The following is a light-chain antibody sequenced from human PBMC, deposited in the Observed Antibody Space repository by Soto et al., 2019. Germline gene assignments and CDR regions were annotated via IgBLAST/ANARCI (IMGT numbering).Light chain of an antibody. CDR1: SGHSSYA. Sequence: QPVLTQSPSASASLGASVTLTCTLSSGHSSYAIAWHQQQPEKGPRYLMKVNSDGSHIKGDGLPDRFSGSSSGAERYLAIASLQSEDEADYYCQTWGTGILVFGGGTKVTVL. CDR3: QTWGTGILV. CDR2: VNSDGSH. V-gene: IGLV4-69*01. J-gene: IGLJ3*02.